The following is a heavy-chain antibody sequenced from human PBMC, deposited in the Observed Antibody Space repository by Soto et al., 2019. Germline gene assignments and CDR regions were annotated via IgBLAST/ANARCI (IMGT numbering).Heavy chain of an antibody. V-gene: IGHV4-39*01. J-gene: IGHJ6*02. CDR3: ASQQLVHYYYGMDV. CDR1: GGSISSSSYY. D-gene: IGHD6-13*01. CDR2: IYYSGST. Sequence: PSETLSLTCTVSGGSISSSSYYLGWIRQPPGKGLEWIGSIYYSGSTYYNPSLKSRVTISVDTSKNQFSLKLSSVTAADTAVYYCASQQLVHYYYGMDVWGQGTTVTVSS.